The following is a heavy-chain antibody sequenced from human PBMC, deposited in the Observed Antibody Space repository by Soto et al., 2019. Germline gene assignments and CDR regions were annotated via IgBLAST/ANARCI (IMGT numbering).Heavy chain of an antibody. CDR3: ARDGSGYRSRASPMDV. V-gene: IGHV1-69*01. D-gene: IGHD3-22*01. CDR1: GDTFSSYA. CDR2: IIPIFGTA. J-gene: IGHJ6*02. Sequence: QVQLVQSGAEVKKPGSSVKVSCKASGDTFSSYAISWVRQAPGQGLEWMGGIIPIFGTANYAQKFQGRVTIPADESTSKAYMELRSLRSEDTAVYYCARDGSGYRSRASPMDVWGQGTTVTVSS.